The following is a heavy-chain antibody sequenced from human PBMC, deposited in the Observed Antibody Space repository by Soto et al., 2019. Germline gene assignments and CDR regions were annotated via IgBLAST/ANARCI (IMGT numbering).Heavy chain of an antibody. CDR3: AHSRNLITEDAQVGDFDY. CDR1: GFSLTTAGVG. V-gene: IGHV2-5*02. J-gene: IGHJ4*02. D-gene: IGHD3-10*01. CDR2: IYWDDDE. Sequence: QINLKESGPTLVQPTQTLTLTCSFSGFSLTTAGVGVGWVRQSPGEALEWLALIYWDDDERYSPSLKTRLTITKDTSKNQVVLKMTNMAPVDTATYYCAHSRNLITEDAQVGDFDYWGQGTLVTVSS.